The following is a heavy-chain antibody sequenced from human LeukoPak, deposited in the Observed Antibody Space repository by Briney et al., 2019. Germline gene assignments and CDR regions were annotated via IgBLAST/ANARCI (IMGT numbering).Heavy chain of an antibody. Sequence: GGSLRLSCAASGFTFSSYAMHWVRQAPGKGLEWVAVVSYDGSNKYYADSVKGRFTISRDNSKNTLYLQMNSLRAEDTAVYYCARGGPILGELSLSALKRKFDYWGQGTLVTVSS. CDR2: VSYDGSNK. CDR1: GFTFSSYA. CDR3: ARGGPILGELSLSALKRKFDY. V-gene: IGHV3-30*04. J-gene: IGHJ4*02. D-gene: IGHD3-16*02.